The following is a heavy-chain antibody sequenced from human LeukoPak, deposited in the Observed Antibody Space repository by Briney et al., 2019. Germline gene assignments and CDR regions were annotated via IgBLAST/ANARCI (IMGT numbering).Heavy chain of an antibody. Sequence: SETLSLTCTGSGDSINSRSYYWGWIRHPPGKGMEWIGRIDYIGITYYNPSLKSRVIISVDTSENQFSLRLISVTAADTAVYYCARHFPHMDYSGWKQGWFDPWGQGTLVTVSS. CDR3: ARHFPHMDYSGWKQGWFDP. CDR2: IDYIGIT. V-gene: IGHV4-39*01. D-gene: IGHD6-19*01. J-gene: IGHJ5*02. CDR1: GDSINSRSYY.